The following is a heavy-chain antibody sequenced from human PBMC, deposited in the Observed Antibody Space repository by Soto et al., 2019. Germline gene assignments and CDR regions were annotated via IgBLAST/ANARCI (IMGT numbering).Heavy chain of an antibody. D-gene: IGHD3-10*01. V-gene: IGHV3-33*08. Sequence: GGSLRLSCAASGFTFSSYGMHWVRQAPGKGLEWVAVIWYDGSNKYYADSVKGRFTISRDNSKNTLYLQMNSLRAEDTAVYYCARDRAITMVRGVILFDAFDIWGQGTMVTVSS. J-gene: IGHJ3*02. CDR1: GFTFSSYG. CDR2: IWYDGSNK. CDR3: ARDRAITMVRGVILFDAFDI.